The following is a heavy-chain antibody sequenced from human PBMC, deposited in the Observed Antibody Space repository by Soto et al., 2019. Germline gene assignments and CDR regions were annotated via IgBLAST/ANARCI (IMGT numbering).Heavy chain of an antibody. CDR2: INAGNGNT. CDR1: GYTFTSYA. J-gene: IGHJ6*02. V-gene: IGHV1-3*01. D-gene: IGHD2-2*01. Sequence: ASVKVSCKASGYTFTSYAMHWVRQAPGQRLEWMGWINAGNGNTKYSQKFQGRVTITRDTSASTAYMELSSLRSEDTAVYYCAREDIVVVPAAPTIYYYYYGMDVWGQGTTVTVS. CDR3: AREDIVVVPAAPTIYYYYYGMDV.